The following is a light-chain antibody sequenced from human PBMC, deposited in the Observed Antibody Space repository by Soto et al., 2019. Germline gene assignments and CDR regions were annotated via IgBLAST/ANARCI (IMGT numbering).Light chain of an antibody. CDR1: QSISSNY. CDR3: QQRSDWRPIT. Sequence: EIVLTQSPGTLSLSPGERATLSCRASQSISSNYLAWYQHKPGQAPRLLIYDASNRATGIPARFSGSGSGTDFTLTISSVEPEDFAVYYCQQRSDWRPITFGQGTRLE. V-gene: IGKV3D-20*02. J-gene: IGKJ5*01. CDR2: DAS.